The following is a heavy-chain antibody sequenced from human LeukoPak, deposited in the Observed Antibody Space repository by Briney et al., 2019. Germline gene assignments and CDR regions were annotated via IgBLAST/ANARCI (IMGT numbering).Heavy chain of an antibody. J-gene: IGHJ5*02. CDR3: VRPIRGRDNNWFDP. D-gene: IGHD5-24*01. Sequence: SETLSLTCSVSGGSFGSTSYYWGWIRQPPGRGLEWLANIYHTGSTYYNPSLQSRVTISVDTSANQVSLKLTSVTAADTAVYYCVRPIRGRDNNWFDPWGQGTLVTVSS. V-gene: IGHV4-39*01. CDR1: GGSFGSTSYY. CDR2: IYHTGST.